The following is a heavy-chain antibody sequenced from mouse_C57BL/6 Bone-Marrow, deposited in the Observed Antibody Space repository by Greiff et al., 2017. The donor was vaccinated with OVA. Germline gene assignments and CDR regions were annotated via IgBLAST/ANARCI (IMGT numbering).Heavy chain of an antibody. V-gene: IGHV5-17*01. CDR3: ARPGYSNYIAY. Sequence: EVQLVESGGGLVKPGGSLKLSCAASGFTFSDYGMHWVRQAPEKGLEWVAYISSGSSTIYYADTVKGRFTIYRDNAKNTLFLQMTSLRSEDTAMYYCARPGYSNYIAYWGQGTLVTVSA. D-gene: IGHD2-5*01. CDR1: GFTFSDYG. CDR2: ISSGSSTI. J-gene: IGHJ3*01.